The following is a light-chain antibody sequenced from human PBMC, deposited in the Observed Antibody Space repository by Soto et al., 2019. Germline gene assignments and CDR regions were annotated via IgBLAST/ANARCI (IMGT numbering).Light chain of an antibody. V-gene: IGLV2-23*03. Sequence: QSALTQPASGSGSPGQSITISCTGTSSDVGSYNLVSWYQQHPGKAPKLMIYEGNKRPSGVSNRFSGSKSGNTASLTISGLQAEDEADYYCCSYAGSSTFVFGGGTKLTVL. CDR2: EGN. J-gene: IGLJ2*01. CDR3: CSYAGSSTFV. CDR1: SSDVGSYNL.